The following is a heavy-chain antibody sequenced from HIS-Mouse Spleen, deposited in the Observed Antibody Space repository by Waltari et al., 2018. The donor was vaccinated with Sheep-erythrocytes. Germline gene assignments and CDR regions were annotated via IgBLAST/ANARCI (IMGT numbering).Heavy chain of an antibody. CDR2: ISSSSSYI. CDR3: ARVASGATFDY. D-gene: IGHD1-26*01. Sequence: EVQLVESGGGLVKPGGSVSLSCASSGFTFSSYSMNWARQAPGKGLEWVSSISSSSSYIYYADSVKGRFTISRDNAKNSLYLQMNSLRAEDTAVYYCARVASGATFDYWGQGTLVTVSS. J-gene: IGHJ4*02. CDR1: GFTFSSYS. V-gene: IGHV3-21*01.